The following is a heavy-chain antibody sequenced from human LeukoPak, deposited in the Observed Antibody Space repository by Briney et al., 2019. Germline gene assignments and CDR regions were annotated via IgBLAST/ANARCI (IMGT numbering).Heavy chain of an antibody. J-gene: IGHJ3*02. CDR2: ISSSRSYI. V-gene: IGHV3-21*01. D-gene: IGHD3-22*01. CDR1: GFTFSSYS. Sequence: PGGSLRLSCAASGFTFSSYSMNWVRQAPGKGLEWVSLISSSRSYIYYADSVKGRFTISRDNAKNSLYLQMNSLRAEDTAVYYCARLSSGDAFDIRGQGTMVTVSS. CDR3: ARLSSGDAFDI.